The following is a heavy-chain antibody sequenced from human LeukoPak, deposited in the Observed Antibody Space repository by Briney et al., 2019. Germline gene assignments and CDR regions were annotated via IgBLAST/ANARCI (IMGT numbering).Heavy chain of an antibody. D-gene: IGHD3-16*02. J-gene: IGHJ4*02. CDR2: ISSNGGST. Sequence: PGGSLRLSCAASGFTYSRYAMHCVPQAPGKGLQYVSGISSNGGSTVYANSVKGRFIISRDNSKNTLYLQMGSLRAEDMAVYYCARALVIQEGLYYWGQGTLVTVSS. V-gene: IGHV3-64*01. CDR1: GFTYSRYA. CDR3: ARALVIQEGLYY.